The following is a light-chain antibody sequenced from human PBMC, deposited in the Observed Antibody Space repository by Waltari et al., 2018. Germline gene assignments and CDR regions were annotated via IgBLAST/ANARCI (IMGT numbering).Light chain of an antibody. CDR3: MEALQSVT. CDR1: QSLMHSNGYNY. V-gene: IGKV2-28*01. Sequence: DIVMTQSPLSMPVTPGEPASISCRSSQSLMHSNGYNYLDCDLQKPGQSPQILIYLGSNRASGVPDRFSGSGAGTDFTLKISRVEAEDAGVYYCMEALQSVTFGQGTRLEIK. CDR2: LGS. J-gene: IGKJ5*01.